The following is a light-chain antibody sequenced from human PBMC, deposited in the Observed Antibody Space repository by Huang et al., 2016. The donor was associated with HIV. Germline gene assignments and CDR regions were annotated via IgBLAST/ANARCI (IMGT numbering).Light chain of an antibody. CDR3: QQYSNWPPSWT. V-gene: IGKV3-15*01. J-gene: IGKJ1*01. CDR1: QSIGSN. Sequence: EKVMTQSPATLSVSPGETATLSCRASQSIGSNLAWYQQKPGQAPRLLIYGASTRATSIPARVSGSGSETEFTLTISSLHSEDFAIYYCQQYSNWPPSWTFGQGTKVEIK. CDR2: GAS.